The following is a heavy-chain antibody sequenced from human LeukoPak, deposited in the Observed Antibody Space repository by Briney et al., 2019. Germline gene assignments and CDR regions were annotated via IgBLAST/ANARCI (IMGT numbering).Heavy chain of an antibody. CDR2: IYYSGST. J-gene: IGHJ1*01. V-gene: IGHV4-59*08. CDR3: ASATIPYYYDSSGSDRYFQH. D-gene: IGHD3-22*01. Sequence: SETLSLTCGVYGGSFSGYYWSWIRQPPGKGLEWIGYIYYSGSTNYNPSLKSRVTISVDTSKNQFSLKLSSVTAADTAVYYCASATIPYYYDSSGSDRYFQHWGQGTLVTVSS. CDR1: GGSFSGYY.